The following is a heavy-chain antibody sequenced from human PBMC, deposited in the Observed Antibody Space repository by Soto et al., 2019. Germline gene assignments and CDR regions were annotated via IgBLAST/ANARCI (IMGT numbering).Heavy chain of an antibody. D-gene: IGHD3-10*01. J-gene: IGHJ4*02. CDR2: ISSSSSTI. CDR1: GFTFSSYS. Sequence: EVQLVESGGGLVQPGGSLRLSCAASGFTFSSYSMNWVRQAPGKGLEWVSYISSSSSTIYYADSVKGRFTISRDNAKNSLYLQMNRLRDEDTAVYYCARSFMVRGVIPCYFDYWGQGTLVTVSS. CDR3: ARSFMVRGVIPCYFDY. V-gene: IGHV3-48*02.